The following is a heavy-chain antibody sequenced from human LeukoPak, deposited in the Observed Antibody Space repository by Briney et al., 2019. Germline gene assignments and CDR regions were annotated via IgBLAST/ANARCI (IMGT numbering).Heavy chain of an antibody. V-gene: IGHV4-59*01. CDR1: GGSISPYY. Sequence: PSDTLSLTCTCSGGSISPYYWSWIRQPPGKGLEGIGYIYYTGSTDYNPSLKSRVTISVDTSKNQFSLKLSSVAAADTAVYYCVRDRHWTNDWVFDYWGQGHLVLVSS. CDR2: IYYTGST. CDR3: VRDRHWTNDWVFDY. J-gene: IGHJ4*02. D-gene: IGHD1/OR15-1a*01.